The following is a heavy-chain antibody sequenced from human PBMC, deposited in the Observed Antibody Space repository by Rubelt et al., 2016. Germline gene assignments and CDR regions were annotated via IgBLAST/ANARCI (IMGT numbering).Heavy chain of an antibody. D-gene: IGHD5-18*01. J-gene: IGHJ4*02. CDR3: AREDGRGYSYGCPNY. CDR1: GFTFSSYW. V-gene: IGHV3-7*01. Sequence: EVQLVESGGGLVQPGGSLRLSCAASGFTFSSYWMSWVRQAPGKGLEWVANIKQDGSEKYYVDSVKGRFTISRDNAKNSLYLQMNSLRAEDTAVYYCAREDGRGYSYGCPNYWGQGTLVTVSS. CDR2: IKQDGSEK.